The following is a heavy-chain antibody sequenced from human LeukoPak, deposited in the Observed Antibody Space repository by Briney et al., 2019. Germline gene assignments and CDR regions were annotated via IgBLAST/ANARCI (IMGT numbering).Heavy chain of an antibody. CDR3: AKTAEYCTNGVCYLSGIDY. CDR1: GFTFSSYA. CDR2: ISGSGGST. J-gene: IGHJ4*02. D-gene: IGHD2-8*01. Sequence: GGSLRLSCAASGFTFSSYAMSWVRQAPGRGLEWVSAISGSGGSTYYADSVKGRFTISRDNSTNTLYLQMNSLRAEDTAVYYCAKTAEYCTNGVCYLSGIDYWGQGTLVTVSS. V-gene: IGHV3-23*01.